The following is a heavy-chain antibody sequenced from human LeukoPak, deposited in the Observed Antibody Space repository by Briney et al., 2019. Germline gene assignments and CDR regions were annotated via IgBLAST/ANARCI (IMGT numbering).Heavy chain of an antibody. V-gene: IGHV3-23*01. CDR3: VKGELMRSDC. D-gene: IGHD1-26*01. Sequence: PGGSLRLSCAVSGFTFSSYGMSWVRQAPGKGLEWVSSLSESGTNTYYADSVKGRFTISRDNSKNTLYLQMNSLRAEDMAVYYCVKGELMRSDCWGQGTLVTVSS. CDR2: LSESGTNT. J-gene: IGHJ4*02. CDR1: GFTFSSYG.